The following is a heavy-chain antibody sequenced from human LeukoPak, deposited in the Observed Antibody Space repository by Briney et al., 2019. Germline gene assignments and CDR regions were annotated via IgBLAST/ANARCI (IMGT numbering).Heavy chain of an antibody. CDR1: GFTFSSYA. J-gene: IGHJ5*02. Sequence: HAGGSLRLSCAASGFTFSSYAMSWVRQAPGKGLEWVSAISGSGGSTYYADSVKGRFTISRDNSKITLYLQMNSLRAEDTAVYYCAKDPLAAAGWFDPWGQGTLVTVSS. D-gene: IGHD6-13*01. CDR3: AKDPLAAAGWFDP. V-gene: IGHV3-23*01. CDR2: ISGSGGST.